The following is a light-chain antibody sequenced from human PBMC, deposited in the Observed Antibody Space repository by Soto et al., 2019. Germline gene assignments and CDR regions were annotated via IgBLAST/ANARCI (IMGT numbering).Light chain of an antibody. CDR1: ESIYSW. V-gene: IGKV1-5*03. CDR3: QEYNTSPRT. Sequence: IQMTQSPSTLSASVGDTVTITCRASESIYSWLAWYKQIPGKGPQLLIYKTSTLQGGVPSRFSGSGSGAEYTLTISSLQPDDFASYHCQEYNTSPRTFGQGTRV. CDR2: KTS. J-gene: IGKJ1*01.